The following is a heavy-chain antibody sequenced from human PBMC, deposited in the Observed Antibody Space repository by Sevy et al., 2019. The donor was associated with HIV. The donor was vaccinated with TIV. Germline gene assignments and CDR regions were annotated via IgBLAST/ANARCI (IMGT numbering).Heavy chain of an antibody. CDR2: ISHDGINE. CDR3: ANAYSGSYSHSYLYALDV. CDR1: GFSFSYYD. V-gene: IGHV3-30*18. D-gene: IGHD1-26*01. J-gene: IGHJ6*02. Sequence: GGSLRLSCIGSGFSFSYYDIHWVRQAPGKGLDWVALISHDGINEYYADSVKGRFTISRDNSKNTVYLEMNSLRNEDTAIYFCANAYSGSYSHSYLYALDVWVQGTTVTVSS.